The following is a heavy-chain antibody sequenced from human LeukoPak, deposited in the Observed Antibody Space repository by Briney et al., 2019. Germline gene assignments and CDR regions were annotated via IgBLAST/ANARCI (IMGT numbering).Heavy chain of an antibody. Sequence: GGSLRLSCAASGLTVSSNYMSWVRQAPGKGLEWVSVIYVDGSTYYADSVKGRFTISRDNSKNTLYLQMNSLRAEDTAVYYCARCPVTYYDFWSGFAFDIWGQGTMVTVSS. CDR2: IYVDGST. J-gene: IGHJ3*02. V-gene: IGHV3-66*01. CDR3: ARCPVTYYDFWSGFAFDI. CDR1: GLTVSSNY. D-gene: IGHD3-3*01.